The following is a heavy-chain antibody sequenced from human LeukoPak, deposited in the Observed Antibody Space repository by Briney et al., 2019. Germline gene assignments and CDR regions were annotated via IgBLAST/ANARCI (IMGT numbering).Heavy chain of an antibody. J-gene: IGHJ5*02. Sequence: GGSLRLSCAASGFTFSSYAMHWVRQAPGKGLEWVAVISYDGSNKYYANSVKGRFTISRDNSKNTLYLQMNSLRAEDTAVYYCARAGLRYSSSCDWFDPWGQGTLVTVSS. CDR3: ARAGLRYSSSCDWFDP. D-gene: IGHD6-13*01. CDR2: ISYDGSNK. V-gene: IGHV3-30-3*01. CDR1: GFTFSSYA.